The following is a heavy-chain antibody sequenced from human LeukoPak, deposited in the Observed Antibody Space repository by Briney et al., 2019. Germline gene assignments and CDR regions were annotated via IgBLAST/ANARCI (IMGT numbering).Heavy chain of an antibody. J-gene: IGHJ4*02. Sequence: GGSLRLSCAASGFTFSHYGMHWVRQAPGQGLEWVAVISYDGSSQYYADSVKGRFTISRDDSKNTLFLQMSSLRVDDTAVYYCAKSSAYERYCSGGSCYSDNWGQGTLVTVSS. CDR1: GFTFSHYG. CDR2: ISYDGSSQ. CDR3: AKSSAYERYCSGGSCYSDN. D-gene: IGHD2-15*01. V-gene: IGHV3-30*18.